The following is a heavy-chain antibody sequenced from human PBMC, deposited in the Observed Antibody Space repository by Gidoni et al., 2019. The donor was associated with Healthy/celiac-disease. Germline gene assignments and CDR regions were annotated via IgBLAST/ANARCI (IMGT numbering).Heavy chain of an antibody. CDR1: GFSLSNARMG. D-gene: IGHD4-4*01. J-gene: IGHJ4*02. Sequence: QVTLKESGPVLVKPTETLTLTCTVSGFSLSNARMGVSWIRQPPGKALEWLAHIFSNDEKSYRTSLKSRLTISKDTSKSQVVLTMTNMDPVDTATYYCARIRSNYHEVFDYWGQGTLVTVSS. CDR2: IFSNDEK. V-gene: IGHV2-26*01. CDR3: ARIRSNYHEVFDY.